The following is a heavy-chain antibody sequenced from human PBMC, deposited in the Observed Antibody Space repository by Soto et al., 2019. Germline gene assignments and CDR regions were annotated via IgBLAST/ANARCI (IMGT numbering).Heavy chain of an antibody. V-gene: IGHV3-23*01. D-gene: IGHD2-21*01. J-gene: IGHJ4*02. CDR3: AKEQTSVAHCALDY. CDR2: ITGSSDYT. Sequence: PGGSLRLSCAASGFILSCYAMNWVRQAPGKGLQRVSSITGSSDYTSYIASVKGRFTISRDNTKNTLYLQMNSRRAEDTAVYFCAKEQTSVAHCALDYWGQGTLVTVSS. CDR1: GFILSCYA.